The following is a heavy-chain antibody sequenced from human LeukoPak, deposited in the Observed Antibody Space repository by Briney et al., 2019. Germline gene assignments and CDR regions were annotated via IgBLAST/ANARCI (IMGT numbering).Heavy chain of an antibody. J-gene: IGHJ4*02. CDR1: GFTFSGYA. Sequence: GGSLRLSCAASGFTFSGYAMHWVRQAPGKGLEWVAVISYDGSNKYYADSVKGRFTISRDNSKNTLYLQMNSLRAEDTAVYYCARDFWWLPDYWGQGTLVTVSS. CDR3: ARDFWWLPDY. D-gene: IGHD3-3*01. CDR2: ISYDGSNK. V-gene: IGHV3-30-3*01.